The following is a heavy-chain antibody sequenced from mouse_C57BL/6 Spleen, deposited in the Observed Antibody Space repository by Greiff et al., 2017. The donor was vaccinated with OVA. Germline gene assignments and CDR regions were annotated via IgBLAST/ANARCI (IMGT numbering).Heavy chain of an antibody. CDR3: ARGYGNYGYAMDY. J-gene: IGHJ4*01. CDR2: ISSGSSTI. V-gene: IGHV5-17*01. D-gene: IGHD2-1*01. Sequence: DVKLVESGGGLVKPGGSLKLSCAASGFTFSDYGMHWVRQAPEKGLEWVAYISSGSSTIYYADTVKGRFTISRDNAKNTLFLQMTSLRSEDTAMYYCARGYGNYGYAMDYWGQGTSVTVSS. CDR1: GFTFSDYG.